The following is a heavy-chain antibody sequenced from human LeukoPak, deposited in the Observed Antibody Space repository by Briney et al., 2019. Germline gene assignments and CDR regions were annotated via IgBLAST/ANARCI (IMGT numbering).Heavy chain of an antibody. V-gene: IGHV1-2*02. CDR1: GYTFTDYY. CDR2: INPNTGGT. D-gene: IGHD3-10*01. J-gene: IGHJ4*02. Sequence: ASVKVSCKASGYTFTDYYVNWLRQVPGQGLEWMGWINPNTGGTMYAQDFQGRVTMTRDTSISTAYMELSRLRSDDTAVYYCASRSKGFGELNYWGQGTLVTVSS. CDR3: ASRSKGFGELNY.